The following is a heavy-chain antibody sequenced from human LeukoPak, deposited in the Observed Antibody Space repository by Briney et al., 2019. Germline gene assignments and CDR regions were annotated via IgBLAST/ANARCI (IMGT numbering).Heavy chain of an antibody. CDR3: TTSPPGVVPAAMPFDY. D-gene: IGHD2-2*01. Sequence: GGSLRLSCAASGFTFSNAWMSWVRQAPGKGLEWDGRIKSKTDGGTTDYAAPVKGRFTISRDDSKNTLYLQMNSLKTEDTAVYYCTTSPPGVVPAAMPFDYWGQGTLVTVSS. V-gene: IGHV3-15*01. J-gene: IGHJ4*02. CDR1: GFTFSNAW. CDR2: IKSKTDGGTT.